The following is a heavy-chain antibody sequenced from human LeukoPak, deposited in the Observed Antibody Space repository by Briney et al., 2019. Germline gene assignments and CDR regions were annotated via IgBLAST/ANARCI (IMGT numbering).Heavy chain of an antibody. V-gene: IGHV3-7*01. CDR3: ARDMGWQQFDQ. J-gene: IGHJ4*02. D-gene: IGHD5-24*01. CDR2: INKDGGEK. Sequence: GGPLRLSCAASGFTFSNYSMNWVRQAPGKGLERVANINKDGGEKYYMESVKGRFTISRDNAKNSLYLQMNSLTVEDTAVYYCARDMGWQQFDQWGQGTLVTVSS. CDR1: GFTFSNYS.